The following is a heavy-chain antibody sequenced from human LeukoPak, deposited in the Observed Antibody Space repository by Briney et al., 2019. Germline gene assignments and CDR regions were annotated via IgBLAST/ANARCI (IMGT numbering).Heavy chain of an antibody. J-gene: IGHJ4*02. V-gene: IGHV1-69*04. CDR1: GGTFSSYT. D-gene: IGHD1-26*01. CDR2: IIPILGIA. CDR3: ARDPAGAAGVTLFDY. Sequence: SVKVSCKASGGTFSSYTISWVRQAPGQGLEWMGRIIPILGIANYAQKFQGRVTITADKSTSTAYMELSSLRSEDTAVYYCARDPAGAAGVTLFDYWGQGTLVTVSS.